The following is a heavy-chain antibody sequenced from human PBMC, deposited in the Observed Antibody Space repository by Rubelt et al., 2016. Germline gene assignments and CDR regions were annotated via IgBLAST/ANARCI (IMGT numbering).Heavy chain of an antibody. CDR3: ARVYSSYVDY. Sequence: AASGFTFSSYSMHWVRQAPGKGLEWVAVISYDGSNKYYADSVKGRFTISRDNSKNTLYLQMNSLRAEDTAVYYCARVYSSYVDYGGRGTLVTVSS. D-gene: IGHD4-11*01. V-gene: IGHV3-30*04. CDR1: GFTFSSYS. J-gene: IGHJ4*02. CDR2: ISYDGSNK.